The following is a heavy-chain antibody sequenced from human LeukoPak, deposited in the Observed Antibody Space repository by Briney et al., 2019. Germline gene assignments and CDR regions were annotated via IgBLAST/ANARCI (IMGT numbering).Heavy chain of an antibody. V-gene: IGHV1-2*02. CDR1: GYTFTGYY. CDR3: ARPYYYGSGSNPTFDY. Sequence: ASVKVSCKASGYTFTGYYMHWVRQAPGQGLEWMGWINPNSGGTNYAQKFRGRVTMTRDTSISTAYMELSRLRSDDTAVYYCARPYYYGSGSNPTFDYWGQGTLVTVSS. J-gene: IGHJ4*02. CDR2: INPNSGGT. D-gene: IGHD3-10*01.